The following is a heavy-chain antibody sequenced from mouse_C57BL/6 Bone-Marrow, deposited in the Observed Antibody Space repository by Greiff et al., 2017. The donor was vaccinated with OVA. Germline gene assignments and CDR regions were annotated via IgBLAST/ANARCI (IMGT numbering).Heavy chain of an antibody. D-gene: IGHD2-12*01. CDR3: TRELPLPY. Sequence: QVQLQQSGAELVRPGASVTLSCKASGYTFTDYEMHWVKQTPVHGLEWIGAIDPATGGTAYNQKFKGKAILTADKSSSTAYMELRSLTSEDSAVYYCTRELPLPYWGQGTLVTVSA. CDR1: GYTFTDYE. J-gene: IGHJ3*01. CDR2: IDPATGGT. V-gene: IGHV1-15*01.